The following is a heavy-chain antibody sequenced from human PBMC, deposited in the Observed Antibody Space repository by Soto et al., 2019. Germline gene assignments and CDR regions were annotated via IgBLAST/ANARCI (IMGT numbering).Heavy chain of an antibody. CDR1: GFTFSSYA. CDR2: ISGSGGST. D-gene: IGHD5-12*01. Sequence: GGSLSLSCAASGFTFSSYAMSWVRQAPGKGLEWVSAISGSGGSTYYADSVKGRFTISRDNSKNTLYLQMNSLRAEDTAVYYCAKDLVSGYDFGPRAFDYWGQGTLVTVSS. CDR3: AKDLVSGYDFGPRAFDY. J-gene: IGHJ4*02. V-gene: IGHV3-23*01.